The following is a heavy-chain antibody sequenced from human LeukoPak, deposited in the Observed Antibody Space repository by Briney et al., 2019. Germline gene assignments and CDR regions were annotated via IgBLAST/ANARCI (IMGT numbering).Heavy chain of an antibody. CDR3: ARDRIAVAGTFPNFDY. Sequence: ASVKVSYKASGGTFSSYAISWVRQAPGQGLEWMGRIIPILGIANYAQKFQGRVTITADKSTSTAYMELSSLRSEDTAVYYCARDRIAVAGTFPNFDYWGQGTLVTVSS. CDR1: GGTFSSYA. D-gene: IGHD6-19*01. CDR2: IIPILGIA. J-gene: IGHJ4*02. V-gene: IGHV1-69*04.